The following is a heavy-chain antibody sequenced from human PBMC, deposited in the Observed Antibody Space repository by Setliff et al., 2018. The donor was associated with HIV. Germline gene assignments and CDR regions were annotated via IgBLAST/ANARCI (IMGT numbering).Heavy chain of an antibody. CDR3: AKDIYPLVDIAIPDV. V-gene: IGHV3-43*01. CDR2: ISWDGGST. Sequence: PSETLSLSCAASGFTFDDYTMHWVRQAPGKGLEWVSLISWDGGSTYYADSVKGRFTISRDNSKNSLYLQMNSLRTEDTALYYCAKDIYPLVDIAIPDVWGQGTTVTVSS. CDR1: GFTFDDYT. J-gene: IGHJ6*02. D-gene: IGHD5-18*01.